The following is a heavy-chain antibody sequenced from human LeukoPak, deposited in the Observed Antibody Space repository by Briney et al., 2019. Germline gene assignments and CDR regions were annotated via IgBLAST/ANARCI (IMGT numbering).Heavy chain of an antibody. CDR2: SHGSGST. J-gene: IGHJ4*02. Sequence: PSETLSLSCNVSGVSINIYYWSWLRQTPGKGLEWIGRSHGSGSTNYNPSLKNRVTISIDKSKKSLSLSLTSVTAADTALYFCARDGDYDSGVFDVWGQGTLVTASS. D-gene: IGHD3-22*01. CDR3: ARDGDYDSGVFDV. V-gene: IGHV4-4*07. CDR1: GVSINIYY.